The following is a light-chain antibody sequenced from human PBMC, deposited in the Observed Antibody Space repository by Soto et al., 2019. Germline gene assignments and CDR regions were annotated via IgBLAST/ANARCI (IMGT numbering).Light chain of an antibody. J-gene: IGKJ5*01. CDR2: AAS. CDR3: QQLNAPPIT. V-gene: IGKV1-9*01. CDR1: QGNSNY. Sequence: DIQLTQSPSFLSASVGDRVTITCRASQGNSNYLAWYQQKPGKAPKLLIYAASTLHSGVPSRFSGSRFGPEFTLTISSLQPDDFATYYCQQLNAPPITFGQGTRLDIK.